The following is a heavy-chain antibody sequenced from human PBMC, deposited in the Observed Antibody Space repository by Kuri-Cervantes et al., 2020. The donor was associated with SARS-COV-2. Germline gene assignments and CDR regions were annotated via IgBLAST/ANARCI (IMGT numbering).Heavy chain of an antibody. CDR2: IYYSGST. D-gene: IGHD1-1*01. CDR1: GGSVSSGSYY. V-gene: IGHV4-61*01. Sequence: GSLRLSCTVSGGSVSSGSYYWSWIRQPPGKGLEWIGYIYYSGSTNYNPSLKSRVTISVDTSKNQFSLKLSSVTAADTAVYYCARSVEAGTTLDWFDPWGQGTLVTVSS. CDR3: ARSVEAGTTLDWFDP. J-gene: IGHJ5*02.